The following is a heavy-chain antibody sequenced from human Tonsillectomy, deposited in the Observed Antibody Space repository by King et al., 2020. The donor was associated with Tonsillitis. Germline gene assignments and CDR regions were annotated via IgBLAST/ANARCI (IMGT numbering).Heavy chain of an antibody. CDR3: ARRGIINYGMDV. D-gene: IGHD2-15*01. CDR1: GGTFNNYG. V-gene: IGHV1-69*01. CDR2: IIPIFVAT. Sequence: QLVQSGAEVKKPGSSLKVSCKASGGTFNNYGISWVRQPPGQGLEWMGGIIPIFVATNYAQKFQGRVTITADESTRTAYMELSSLRSDDTAVYYCARRGIINYGMDVWGQGTTVIVSS. J-gene: IGHJ6*02.